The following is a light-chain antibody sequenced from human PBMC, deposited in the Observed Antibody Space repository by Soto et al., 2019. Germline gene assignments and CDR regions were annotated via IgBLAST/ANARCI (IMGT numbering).Light chain of an antibody. CDR2: DVT. CDR1: SSDVGVSRS. Sequence: QAVLTQPRSVSGSPGQSVTISCTGTSSDVGVSRSVSWYQQHPGKAPKLIISDVTKRPSGVPYRFSGSKSGNTASLTISGLQAEDEADYYCSSYTGGNPSYVFGTGTKLTVL. V-gene: IGLV2-11*01. J-gene: IGLJ1*01. CDR3: SSYTGGNPSYV.